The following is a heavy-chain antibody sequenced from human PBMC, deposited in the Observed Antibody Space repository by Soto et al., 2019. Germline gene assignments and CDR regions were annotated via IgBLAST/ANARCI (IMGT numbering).Heavy chain of an antibody. V-gene: IGHV6-1*01. CDR1: GDGVSSNSAA. Sequence: SQTLSLTCGISGDGVSSNSAAWNWLRQSPSRGLEWLGRTYYRSKWYNDYAVSVESRITINPDTSKNHFSLQLNFVAPEDTAAYFCARGEQYSGRIFDYWGQGTLVTVSS. J-gene: IGHJ4*02. CDR3: ARGEQYSGRIFDY. D-gene: IGHD1-26*01. CDR2: TYYRSKWYN.